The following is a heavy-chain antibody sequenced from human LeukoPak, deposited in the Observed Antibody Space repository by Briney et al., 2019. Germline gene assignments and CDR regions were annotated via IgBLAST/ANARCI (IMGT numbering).Heavy chain of an antibody. V-gene: IGHV2-5*02. Sequence: KLSGPTLVKPTQTLTLTCTFSGFSPSTSGLGVGWIRQPPGKALEWLAFIYWDDDKYYSPFLKSRLTITKDTSKNQVVLSMTNMDPVDTATYFCAHANYYSYFMDVWGKGTTVTVSS. CDR2: IYWDDDK. CDR1: GFSPSTSGLG. CDR3: AHANYYSYFMDV. J-gene: IGHJ6*03.